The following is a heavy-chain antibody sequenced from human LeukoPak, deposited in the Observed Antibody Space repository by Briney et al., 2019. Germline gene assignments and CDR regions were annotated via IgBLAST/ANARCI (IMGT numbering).Heavy chain of an antibody. V-gene: IGHV3-73*01. D-gene: IGHD1-26*01. CDR2: IDKKDKGYATAT. J-gene: IGHJ5*02. CDR1: GFTFSGFA. CDR3: TRDSGTYNWFDP. Sequence: GGSLRLSCAASGFTFSGFAIHWVRQSSGKGLEWVGQIDKKDKGYATATAYAASVKGRFTISRDDSINTAYLQMKSLKTEDTALYYCTRDSGTYNWFDPWGQGTLVTVSS.